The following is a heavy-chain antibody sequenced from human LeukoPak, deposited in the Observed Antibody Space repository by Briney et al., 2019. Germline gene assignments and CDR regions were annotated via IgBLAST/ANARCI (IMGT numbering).Heavy chain of an antibody. Sequence: GGSLRLSCAASGFIFSNDWMVWVRQAPGKGLEWVANIKQDGSEKHYVDSVKGRFTISRDNAKNSLYLQMNSLGAEDTAVYYCARRIAGGSTGGSSQQGGRGPRVSVYS. CDR3: ARRIAGGSTGGSSQQ. CDR2: IKQDGSEK. D-gene: IGHD3-10*01. J-gene: IGHJ2*01. V-gene: IGHV3-7*01. CDR1: GFIFSNDW.